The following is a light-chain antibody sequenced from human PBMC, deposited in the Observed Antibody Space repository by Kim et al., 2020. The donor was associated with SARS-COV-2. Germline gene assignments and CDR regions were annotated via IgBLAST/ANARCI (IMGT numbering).Light chain of an antibody. CDR1: SSNIGSTP. CDR2: INT. CDR3: AAWDDSLNGWV. Sequence: GRKVTTACSASSSNIGSTPIYWYRHLPGTAPNLLICINTQRPSGVPDRFSVSRSGTSASLAISRLQSEDEADYYCAAWDDSLNGWVFGGGTKLTVL. V-gene: IGLV1-44*01. J-gene: IGLJ3*02.